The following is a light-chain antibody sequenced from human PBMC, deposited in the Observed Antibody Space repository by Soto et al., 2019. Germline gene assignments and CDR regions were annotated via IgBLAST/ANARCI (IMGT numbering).Light chain of an antibody. CDR1: SSNIAANS. CDR2: DSD. V-gene: IGLV1-51*01. J-gene: IGLJ1*01. Sequence: QSALTQPASVSGSPGQSITISCSGSSSNIAANSVSWYQHLPGTAPKLLIYDSDRRHSGTPARFSGSKSGTSATLGITGLQTGDEADYYCGAWDTSLTVYVFGSGTKVTVL. CDR3: GAWDTSLTVYV.